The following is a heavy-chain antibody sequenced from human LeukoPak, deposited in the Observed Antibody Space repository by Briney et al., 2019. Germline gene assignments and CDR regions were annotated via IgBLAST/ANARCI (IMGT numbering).Heavy chain of an antibody. D-gene: IGHD4/OR15-4a*01. Sequence: PGGSLRLSCAASGFTFSSYGMSWVRQAPGKGLEWVSGISSGGSNTNYADSVKGRFTISRDNSKNTLYLQMNSLRAEDTAVYYCAKGGAVAWSASDIWGQGTMVTVSS. CDR2: ISSGGSNT. J-gene: IGHJ3*02. CDR3: AKGGAVAWSASDI. CDR1: GFTFSSYG. V-gene: IGHV3-23*01.